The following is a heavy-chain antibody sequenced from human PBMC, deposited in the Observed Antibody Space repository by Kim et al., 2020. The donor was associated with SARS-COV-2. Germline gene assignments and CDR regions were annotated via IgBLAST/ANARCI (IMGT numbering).Heavy chain of an antibody. D-gene: IGHD4-17*01. V-gene: IGHV1-24*01. CDR3: ATDFAYGDYDGYGY. J-gene: IGHJ4*02. Sequence: YEQKFQGRVTMTEDTSTDTAYMELSSLRSEDTAVYYCATDFAYGDYDGYGYWGQGTLVTVSS.